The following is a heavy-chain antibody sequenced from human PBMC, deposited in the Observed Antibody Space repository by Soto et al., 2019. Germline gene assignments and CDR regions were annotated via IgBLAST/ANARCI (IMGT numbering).Heavy chain of an antibody. CDR3: ARALSWSGDDWYFDL. J-gene: IGHJ2*01. V-gene: IGHV1-69*08. Sequence: QVQLVQSGAEVKKPGSSVKVSCRASGGTFTSHTINWVRQAPGQGLEWMGRINPLLGATNYAPKFQGRITIPADKSTNTGYMELSSLRSDDTAVFFCARALSWSGDDWYFDLWGRGTLVIVSS. CDR2: INPLLGAT. CDR1: GGTFTSHT. D-gene: IGHD5-12*01.